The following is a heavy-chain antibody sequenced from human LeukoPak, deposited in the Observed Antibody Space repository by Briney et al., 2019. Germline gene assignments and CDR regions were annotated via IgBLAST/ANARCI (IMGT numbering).Heavy chain of an antibody. D-gene: IGHD3-16*01. CDR3: ARALGGLRLGEPFYY. V-gene: IGHV1-69*05. CDR2: IIPIFGTA. J-gene: IGHJ4*02. CDR1: GGTFSSYA. Sequence: GSSVKVSCKASGGTFSSYAISWVRQAPGQGLEWMGGIIPIFGTANYAQKFQGRVTITTDESTSTAYMELSSLRSEDTAVYYGARALGGLRLGEPFYYWGQGTLVTVSS.